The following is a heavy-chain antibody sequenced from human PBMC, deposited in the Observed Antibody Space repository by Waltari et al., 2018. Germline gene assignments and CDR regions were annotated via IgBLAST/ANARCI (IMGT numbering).Heavy chain of an antibody. J-gene: IGHJ4*02. CDR1: GFPFSSDS. CDR3: ARGRYYDSSGYSAGY. V-gene: IGHV3-21*01. D-gene: IGHD3-22*01. CDR2: ISSSSSYI. Sequence: EVQLVESGGGLVKPGGSLRLSCAASGFPFSSDSMNWVRPAPGKGLEWVSSISSSSSYIYYADSVKGRFTISRDNAKNSLYLQMNSLRAEDTAVYYCARGRYYDSSGYSAGYWGQGTLVTVSS.